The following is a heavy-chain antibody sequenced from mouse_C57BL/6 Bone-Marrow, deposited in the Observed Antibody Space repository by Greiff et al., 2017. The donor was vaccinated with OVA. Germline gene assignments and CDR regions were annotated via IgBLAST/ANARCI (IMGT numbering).Heavy chain of an antibody. CDR2: IDPSDSYT. J-gene: IGHJ2*01. CDR1: GYTFTSYW. Sequence: QVQLQQPGAELARPGTSVKLSCKASGYTFTSYWMHWVKQRPGQGLEWIGVIDPSDSYTNYNQKFKGKATLTVDTSSSTAYMQLSSLTSEDSAVYYCARALRRGDYWGQGTTLTVSS. D-gene: IGHD2-12*01. CDR3: ARALRRGDY. V-gene: IGHV1-59*01.